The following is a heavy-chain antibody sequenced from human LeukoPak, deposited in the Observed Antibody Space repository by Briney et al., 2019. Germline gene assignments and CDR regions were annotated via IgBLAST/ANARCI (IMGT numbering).Heavy chain of an antibody. Sequence: GGSLRLSCAASGFTFSSYSMNWVRQAPGKGLEWVSYISSSSSTIYYADSVKGRFTISRDNAKNSLYLQMNSLRAEDTAVYYCAGGGYSSTFDYWGQGTLVTVSS. CDR1: GFTFSSYS. V-gene: IGHV3-48*01. CDR3: AGGGYSSTFDY. J-gene: IGHJ4*02. CDR2: ISSSSSTI. D-gene: IGHD5-18*01.